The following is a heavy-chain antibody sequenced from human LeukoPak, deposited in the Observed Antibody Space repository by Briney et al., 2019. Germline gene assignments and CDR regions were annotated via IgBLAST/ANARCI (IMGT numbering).Heavy chain of an antibody. V-gene: IGHV4-59*13. CDR1: GGSISSYY. CDR2: IYYSGRP. D-gene: IGHD6-6*01. J-gene: IGHJ6*03. CDR3: ARKRYSSSSNYYYMDV. Sequence: PSETLSLTCTVSGGSISSYYWSWIRQPPGKGLEWIGYIYYSGRPKYNPSLKSRVTISVDTSKNQFSLKLSSVTAADTAVYYCARKRYSSSSNYYYMDVWGRGTTVTVSS.